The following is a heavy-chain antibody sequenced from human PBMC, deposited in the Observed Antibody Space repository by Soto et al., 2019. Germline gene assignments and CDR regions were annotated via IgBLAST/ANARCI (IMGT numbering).Heavy chain of an antibody. J-gene: IGHJ4*02. Sequence: DVQLLESGGGLVQPGGSLRLSCAGSGFSFSRYAMSWIRQTPGTGLEWVAAITNGGANTYSADSVKGRFTISRDNSKNTLYLQMNSLRADDTAVYFCAKGSASGSPYYFDFWGQGTLVAVSS. CDR2: ITNGGANT. CDR1: GFSFSRYA. D-gene: IGHD6-25*01. CDR3: AKGSASGSPYYFDF. V-gene: IGHV3-23*01.